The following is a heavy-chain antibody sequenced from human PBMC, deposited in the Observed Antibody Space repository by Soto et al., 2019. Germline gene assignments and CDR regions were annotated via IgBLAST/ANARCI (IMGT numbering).Heavy chain of an antibody. Sequence: GESLKISCKGSGYSFTSYWIGWVRQMPGKGLEWMGIIYPGDSDTRYSPSFQGQVTISADKSISTAYLQWSSLKASDTAMYYCASLHYDSSGYYWDYFVYWGQGTLVTVSS. J-gene: IGHJ4*02. CDR2: IYPGDSDT. CDR1: GYSFTSYW. CDR3: ASLHYDSSGYYWDYFVY. D-gene: IGHD3-22*01. V-gene: IGHV5-51*01.